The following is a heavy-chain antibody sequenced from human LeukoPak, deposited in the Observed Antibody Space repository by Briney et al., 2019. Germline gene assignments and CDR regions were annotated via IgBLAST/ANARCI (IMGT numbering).Heavy chain of an antibody. CDR1: GYTFTDCY. J-gene: IGHJ3*02. D-gene: IGHD7-27*01. CDR3: ARLLGRAFDI. Sequence: ASLKVSCKASGYTFTDCYMHWVRQAPGQGLEWMGWINPNSGGTNYAQKFQGRVTMTRDTSISTAYMELSRLRSDDTAVYYCARLLGRAFDIWGQGTMVTVSS. CDR2: INPNSGGT. V-gene: IGHV1-2*02.